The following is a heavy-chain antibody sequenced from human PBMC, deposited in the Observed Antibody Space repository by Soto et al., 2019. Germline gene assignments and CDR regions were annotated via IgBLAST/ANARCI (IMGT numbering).Heavy chain of an antibody. D-gene: IGHD6-13*01. CDR2: IIPIFGTA. CDR3: ASAGEGDY. Sequence: SVKVSCKASGGTLSSYAIRWVRQAPGQGLEWMGGIIPIFGTANSAQKFQGRVTITADESTSTAYMELSSLRSEDTAVYYCASAGEGDYWGQGTLVTVSS. J-gene: IGHJ4*02. V-gene: IGHV1-69*13. CDR1: GGTLSSYA.